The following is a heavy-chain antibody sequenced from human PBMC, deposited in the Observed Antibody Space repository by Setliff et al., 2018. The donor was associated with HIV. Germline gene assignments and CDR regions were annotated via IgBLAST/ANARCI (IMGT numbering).Heavy chain of an antibody. J-gene: IGHJ4*01. CDR2: INPTGDIT. V-gene: IGHV1-46*01. CDR3: ARNQGDSSGWYAGDY. D-gene: IGHD6-19*01. Sequence: ASVKVSCKASGYTFINNYIHWVRQAPGQGLEWMGLINPTGDITFYPQKFQARVTMTRDTSTSTVYLELRSLRSEDTAVYYCARNQGDSSGWYAGDYWGHGTLVTVSS. CDR1: GYTFINNY.